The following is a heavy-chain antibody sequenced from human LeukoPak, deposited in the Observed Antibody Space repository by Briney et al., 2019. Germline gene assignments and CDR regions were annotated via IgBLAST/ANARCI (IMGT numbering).Heavy chain of an antibody. CDR1: GGSISSYY. D-gene: IGHD6-19*01. J-gene: IGHJ4*02. V-gene: IGHV4-4*07. Sequence: SETLSLTCTVSGGSISSYYWGWVRQPAGKGREGVGRIYTSGSTNYNPSLKSRLTMSVDTSKNQFSLKLSSVTAADTAVYYCARTYSSGWYGVDYWGQGTLVTVSS. CDR3: ARTYSSGWYGVDY. CDR2: IYTSGST.